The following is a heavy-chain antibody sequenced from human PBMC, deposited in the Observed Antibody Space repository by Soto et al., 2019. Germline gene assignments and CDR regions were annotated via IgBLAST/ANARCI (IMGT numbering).Heavy chain of an antibody. V-gene: IGHV3-64D*06. CDR2: ITSYGGTT. J-gene: IGHJ4*02. CDR3: VKGEVMIFGVVTFER. CDR1: VFTFINSA. D-gene: IGHD3-3*01. Sequence: TVVSLILSCSSSVFTFINSAIYLFLQAPVNGLEYVATITSYGGTTYYADSVKGRFTISRDNSKNILYIQMSSLRPEDKAVYYCVKGEVMIFGVVTFERWGQGNMVNVSS.